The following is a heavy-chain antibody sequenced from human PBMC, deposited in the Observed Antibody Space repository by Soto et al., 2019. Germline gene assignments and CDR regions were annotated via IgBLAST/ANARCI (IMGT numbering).Heavy chain of an antibody. D-gene: IGHD3-10*01. CDR1: GFTFSSYA. Sequence: GGSLRLSCAASGFTFSSYAMSWVRQAPGKGLEWVSAISGSGSSRYYADSAKGRFTISRDNSKNTLFLQLNSLRAEDTAVYYCAKELLRLGESLERYFDYWGQGTLVTVSS. CDR2: ISGSGSSR. V-gene: IGHV3-23*01. J-gene: IGHJ4*02. CDR3: AKELLRLGESLERYFDY.